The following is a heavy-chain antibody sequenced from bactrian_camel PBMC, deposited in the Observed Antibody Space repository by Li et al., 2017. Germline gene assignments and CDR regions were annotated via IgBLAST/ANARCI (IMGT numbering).Heavy chain of an antibody. CDR2: IHADGRT. D-gene: IGHD6*01. CDR3: AVDTPEYIP. Sequence: HVQLVESGGGSVQSGGSLKLSCASSGSALYSDYHMGWFRQAPGKEREGVAAIHADGRTIYADSVKGRFTISQDSAKNTLYLQLNSLKTEDTAMYYCAVDTPEYIPRGQGTQVTVS. J-gene: IGHJ4*01. V-gene: IGHV3S53*01. CDR1: GSALYSDYH.